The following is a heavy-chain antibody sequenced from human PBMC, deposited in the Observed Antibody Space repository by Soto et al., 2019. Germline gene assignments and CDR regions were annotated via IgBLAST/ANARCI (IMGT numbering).Heavy chain of an antibody. D-gene: IGHD2-15*01. V-gene: IGHV3-23*01. CDR3: TKDRAIMNQTPYGMDV. CDR1: EFTFYNYA. Sequence: EAQLWQYGGGLGQPGRSLRLSCMASEFTFYNYAMTWVRQAPGKVLEWVASISGRGDNRYYADSVKGRFFVYRENSHNMLYLQMDTLGVEDTAVYYCTKDRAIMNQTPYGMDVWGQGTTVTV. CDR2: ISGRGDNR. J-gene: IGHJ6*02.